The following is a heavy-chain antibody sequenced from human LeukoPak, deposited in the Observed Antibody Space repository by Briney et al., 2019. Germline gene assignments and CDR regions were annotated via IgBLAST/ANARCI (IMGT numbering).Heavy chain of an antibody. Sequence: SETLSLTCAVYGGSFSGYYWSWLRQPPGKGLEWIGEINHSGSTNYNPSLKSRVTISVDTSKNQSSLKLSSVTAADTAVYYCARAGLGYCSGGSCYWFDPWGQGTLVTVSS. J-gene: IGHJ5*02. CDR1: GGSFSGYY. CDR2: INHSGST. V-gene: IGHV4-34*01. CDR3: ARAGLGYCSGGSCYWFDP. D-gene: IGHD2-15*01.